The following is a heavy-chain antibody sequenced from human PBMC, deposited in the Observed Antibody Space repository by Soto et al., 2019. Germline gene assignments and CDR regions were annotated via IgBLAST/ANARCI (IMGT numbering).Heavy chain of an antibody. D-gene: IGHD3-16*01. J-gene: IGHJ5*02. V-gene: IGHV3-74*01. Sequence: LRLSCAASGFTISSYWMHWVRQAPGKGLVWVSRINSDESSTDYADSVKGRFTISRDNAKNTLYLQMNSLRAEDTALYYCARSKATFGKNWFDPWGQGTLVTVPS. CDR1: GFTISSYW. CDR2: INSDESST. CDR3: ARSKATFGKNWFDP.